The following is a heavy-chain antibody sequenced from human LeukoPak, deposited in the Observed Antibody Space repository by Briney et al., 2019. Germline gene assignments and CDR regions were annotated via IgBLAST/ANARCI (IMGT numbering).Heavy chain of an antibody. D-gene: IGHD6-19*01. CDR2: IYDSGST. V-gene: IGHV4-59*08. CDR3: ARRLVAGAYNWFDP. J-gene: IGHJ5*02. CDR1: GGSISSYY. Sequence: SETLSLTCTVSGGSISSYYWSWIRQPPGKGLEWIGCIYDSGSTNYNPSLRSRVTISVDTSKNQFSLKLSSVTAADTAMYYCARRLVAGAYNWFDPWGQRTLVTVSS.